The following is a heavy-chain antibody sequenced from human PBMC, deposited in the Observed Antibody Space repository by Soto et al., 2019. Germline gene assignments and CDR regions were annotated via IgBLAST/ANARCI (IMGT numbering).Heavy chain of an antibody. V-gene: IGHV4-59*01. D-gene: IGHD2-2*01. J-gene: IGHJ4*02. CDR2: IYHTGVT. CDR3: ARTARVPDF. CDR1: GASITTYY. Sequence: QVQLQESGPGLVKPSETLSLTCTVSGASITTYYWSWFRQPPGQGLESLGYIYHTGVTNSNPSLTGRLSISIDTAKTQFSLKLSSVTSADTAIYYCARTARVPDFWGPGILVTVSS.